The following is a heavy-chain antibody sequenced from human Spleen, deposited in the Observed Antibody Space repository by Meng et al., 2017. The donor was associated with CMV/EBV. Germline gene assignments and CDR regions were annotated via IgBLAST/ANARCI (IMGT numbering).Heavy chain of an antibody. CDR1: GFTFDDYA. V-gene: IGHV3-9*01. Sequence: SLKISCAASGFTFDDYAMHWVRQAPGKGLEWVSGISWNSGSIGYADSVKGRFTISRDNAKNSLYLQMNSLRAEDTAVYYCTGDDAFDIWGQGTMVTVSS. CDR3: TGDDAFDI. J-gene: IGHJ3*02. CDR2: ISWNSGSI.